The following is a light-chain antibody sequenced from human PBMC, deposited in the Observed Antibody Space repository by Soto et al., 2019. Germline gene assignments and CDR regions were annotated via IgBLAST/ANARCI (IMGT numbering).Light chain of an antibody. CDR1: SSDVGGYNY. CDR3: SSYAGSNHYV. J-gene: IGLJ1*01. CDR2: EVS. V-gene: IGLV2-8*01. Sequence: QPVLTQPPSASGSPGQSVTISCTGTSSDVGGYNYVSWYQQHPGKAPKLMIYEVSKRPSGVPDRFSGSKSGNTASLTVSGLQAEDEADYYCSSYAGSNHYVFGTGTKVTVL.